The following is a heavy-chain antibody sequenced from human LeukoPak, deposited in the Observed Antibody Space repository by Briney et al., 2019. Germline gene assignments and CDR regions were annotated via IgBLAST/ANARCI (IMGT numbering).Heavy chain of an antibody. D-gene: IGHD6-19*01. Sequence: SVKVSCTASGGTFSSYAISWVRQAPGQGLEWMGGIIPIFGTANYAQKFQGRVTITADESTSTAYMELSSLRSEDTAVYYCASKTGYSSGWYGYYWGQGTLVTVSS. CDR2: IIPIFGTA. CDR1: GGTFSSYA. V-gene: IGHV1-69*01. J-gene: IGHJ4*02. CDR3: ASKTGYSSGWYGYY.